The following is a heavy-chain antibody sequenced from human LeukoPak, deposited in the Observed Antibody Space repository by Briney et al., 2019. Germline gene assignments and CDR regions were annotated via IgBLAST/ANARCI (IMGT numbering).Heavy chain of an antibody. CDR2: ITGGGDYT. J-gene: IGHJ4*02. D-gene: IGHD3-10*01. CDR3: AKRSGSSYGYFDY. V-gene: IGHV3-23*01. Sequence: GGSLRLSCAASGFSFSGYAMGWVRQAPGKGLEWVSAITGGGDYTDYADSVKGRFTISRDKSKSTVYLQISSLRGEDAAVYYCAKRSGSSYGYFDYWGQGTLVTVSS. CDR1: GFSFSGYA.